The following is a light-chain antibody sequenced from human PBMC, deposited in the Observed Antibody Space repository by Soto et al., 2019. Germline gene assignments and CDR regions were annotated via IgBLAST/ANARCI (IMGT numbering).Light chain of an antibody. CDR1: QSISSY. Sequence: DIQMTQSPSSLSASVGDRVTITCRTSQSISSYLNWYQQQPGKAPKLLIYAASSLQSGVPSRFSGSGSETDFTLTISSLQPEDFATYYCQHSYSTPYTFGQGTKLEIK. J-gene: IGKJ2*01. CDR2: AAS. CDR3: QHSYSTPYT. V-gene: IGKV1-39*01.